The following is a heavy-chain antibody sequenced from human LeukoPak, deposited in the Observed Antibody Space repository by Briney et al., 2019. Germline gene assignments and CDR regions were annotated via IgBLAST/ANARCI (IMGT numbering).Heavy chain of an antibody. V-gene: IGHV1-46*01. Sequence: ASVKVSCKASGYTFTSYYMHWVRQAPGQGLEWMGIINPSGGSTSYAQKFQGRVTMTRDTSTSTVYMELSSLRSEDTAVYYCARELVAVAGRGYYFDYWGQGTLVTVSS. J-gene: IGHJ4*02. CDR2: INPSGGST. CDR3: ARELVAVAGRGYYFDY. CDR1: GYTFTSYY. D-gene: IGHD6-19*01.